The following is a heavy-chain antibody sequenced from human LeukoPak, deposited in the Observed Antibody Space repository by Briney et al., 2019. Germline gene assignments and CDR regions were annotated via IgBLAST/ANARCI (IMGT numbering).Heavy chain of an antibody. V-gene: IGHV3-7*01. D-gene: IGHD4-23*01. Sequence: GGSLRLSCAASGFTFSNYWMTWVRQTPGKGLEWVANIKQDGSEKYYVDSVKGRFTVSRDNAKNSLYLQMNSLRAEDTAVYYCATTNYGGWGQGTMVTVSS. CDR2: IKQDGSEK. J-gene: IGHJ3*01. CDR1: GFTFSNYW. CDR3: ATTNYGG.